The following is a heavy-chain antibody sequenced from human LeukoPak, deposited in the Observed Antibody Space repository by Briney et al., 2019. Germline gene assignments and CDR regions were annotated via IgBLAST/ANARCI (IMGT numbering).Heavy chain of an antibody. J-gene: IGHJ1*01. D-gene: IGHD6-13*01. V-gene: IGHV5-51*01. CDR3: ASLFPGIASWEI. Sequence: HGESLKISCQGSGYSFTNYWIGWVRQMSGKGLEWMGIIYPGDSHTRYGPSFQGQVTISADKSIRTAYLQWSRLSASDTAMYYCASLFPGIASWEIWGQGTLVIVSS. CDR2: IYPGDSHT. CDR1: GYSFTNYW.